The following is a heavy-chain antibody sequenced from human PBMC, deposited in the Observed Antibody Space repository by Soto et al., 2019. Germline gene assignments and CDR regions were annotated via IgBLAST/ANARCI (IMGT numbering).Heavy chain of an antibody. D-gene: IGHD6-19*01. J-gene: IGHJ6*02. Sequence: ASVKVSCKASGYTFTGYYMHWVRQAPGQGLEWMGWISGYNGNTNYAQTVQGRVTMTTDTSTGTVYMELRSLKSDDTAIYYCSRFIMVGGWFDPNYYHGMDVWGQGSPGHRLL. CDR2: ISGYNGNT. V-gene: IGHV1-18*04. CDR1: GYTFTGYY. CDR3: SRFIMVGGWFDPNYYHGMDV.